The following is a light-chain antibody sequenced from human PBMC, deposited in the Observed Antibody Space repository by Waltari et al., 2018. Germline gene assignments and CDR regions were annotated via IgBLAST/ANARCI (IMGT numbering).Light chain of an antibody. CDR1: QSISSY. J-gene: IGKJ1*01. CDR3: QQSYSTFTWT. CDR2: AAS. Sequence: DIQMTQSPSSLSASVGDRVTITCRASQSISSYLNWNQQKPGKAPKLLIYAASSLQSGVPSRFSGSGSGTDFTLTISSLQPEDFATYYCQQSYSTFTWTFGQGTKVEIK. V-gene: IGKV1-39*01.